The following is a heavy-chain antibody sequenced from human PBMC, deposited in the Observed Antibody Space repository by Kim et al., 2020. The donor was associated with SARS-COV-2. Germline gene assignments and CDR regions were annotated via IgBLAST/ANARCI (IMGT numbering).Heavy chain of an antibody. Sequence: SETLSLTCSVSGGSVSSGSYYWGWIRQPPGKGLEWVGSFQYGGSTYYNPSLKSRVTISVDTSKNQFSLKLSSVTAADTAVYYCARDSRHIGWFDPWGQGSLVTVSS. CDR2: FQYGGST. D-gene: IGHD6-25*01. J-gene: IGHJ5*02. CDR3: ARDSRHIGWFDP. V-gene: IGHV4-39*07. CDR1: GGSVSSGSYY.